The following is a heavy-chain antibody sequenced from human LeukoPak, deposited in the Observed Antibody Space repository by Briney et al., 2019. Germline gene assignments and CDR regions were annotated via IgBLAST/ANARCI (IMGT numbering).Heavy chain of an antibody. V-gene: IGHV4-59*08. Sequence: SETLSLTCTVSGGSISSYYWSWIRQPLGKGLEWIGYIYYSGSTNYNPSLKSRVTISVDTSKNQFSLKLSSVTAADTAVYYCAGLSSGWYEVGYWGQGTLVTVSS. J-gene: IGHJ4*02. CDR1: GGSISSYY. CDR2: IYYSGST. D-gene: IGHD6-19*01. CDR3: AGLSSGWYEVGY.